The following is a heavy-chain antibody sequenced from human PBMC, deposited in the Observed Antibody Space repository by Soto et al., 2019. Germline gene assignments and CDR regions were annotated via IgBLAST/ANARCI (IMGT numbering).Heavy chain of an antibody. CDR3: ARDLHDYVSFRFDP. Sequence: GGSLRLSCAASGFTFSNYSMNWVRQAPGKGLEWVSSISTSSSYIYYADSLKGRFTISRDNAKNSLYLQMNSLRAEDTAVYYCARDLHDYVSFRFDPWGQGTLVTVSS. D-gene: IGHD3-16*01. CDR1: GFTFSNYS. CDR2: ISTSSSYI. V-gene: IGHV3-21*01. J-gene: IGHJ5*02.